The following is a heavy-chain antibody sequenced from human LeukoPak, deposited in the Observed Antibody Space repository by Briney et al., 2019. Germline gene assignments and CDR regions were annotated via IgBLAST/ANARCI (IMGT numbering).Heavy chain of an antibody. CDR2: IYSGGST. J-gene: IGHJ3*02. D-gene: IGHD6-19*01. V-gene: IGHV3-53*01. CDR3: ARGPVAGPFYAFDI. Sequence: GGSLRLSGAASGFTVSSNYMSWVRKAPGKGRGWVSVIYSGGSTYYADSVKGRFTISRDNSKNTLYLQMNSLRAEDTAVYYCARGPVAGPFYAFDIWGQGTMVTVSS. CDR1: GFTVSSNY.